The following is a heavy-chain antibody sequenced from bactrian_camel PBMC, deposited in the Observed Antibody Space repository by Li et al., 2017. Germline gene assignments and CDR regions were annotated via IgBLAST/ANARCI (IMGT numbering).Heavy chain of an antibody. D-gene: IGHD6*01. Sequence: HVQLVESGGGSVRAGGSLRLSCAASDSTYDRGYCMAWFRQAPGKEREGVACIRKDGRIDYADSVKGRFTISKDNAKSTLYLQMNSLKPEDTAMYYCAAGRWGGSWFETTTYDSWGQGTQVTVS. CDR3: AAGRWGGSWFETTTYDS. J-gene: IGHJ6*01. V-gene: IGHV3S55*01. CDR1: DSTYDRGYC. CDR2: IRKDGRI.